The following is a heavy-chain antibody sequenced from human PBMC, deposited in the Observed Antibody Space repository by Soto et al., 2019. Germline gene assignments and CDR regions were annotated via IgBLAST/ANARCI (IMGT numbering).Heavy chain of an antibody. CDR3: GHPTTYSGSQVDS. D-gene: IGHD5-12*01. Sequence: QITLKESGPTLVKPTQTLTLTCTFSGFSLSNRGVGVGWISQPPGQALEWLAFIYWDDDKRFSPSLKTRLTITKDISNNQVVLTLTNMGTVDTTTYYCGHPTTYSGSQVDSWGHGPLVHVSS. CDR1: GFSLSNRGVG. CDR2: IYWDDDK. V-gene: IGHV2-5*02. J-gene: IGHJ4*01.